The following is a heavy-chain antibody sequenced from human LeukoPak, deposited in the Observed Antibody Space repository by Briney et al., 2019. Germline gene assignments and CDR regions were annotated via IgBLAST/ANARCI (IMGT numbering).Heavy chain of an antibody. CDR1: GGSFSGYY. D-gene: IGHD5-12*01. Sequence: SETLSLTCAVYGGSFSGYYWSWIRQPPGKGLEWIGEINHSGSTNYNPSLKSRVTISVDTSKNQFSLKLSSVTAADTAVYYCARRNSGYDTFDYWGQGTLVTVSS. CDR2: INHSGST. V-gene: IGHV4-34*01. CDR3: ARRNSGYDTFDY. J-gene: IGHJ4*02.